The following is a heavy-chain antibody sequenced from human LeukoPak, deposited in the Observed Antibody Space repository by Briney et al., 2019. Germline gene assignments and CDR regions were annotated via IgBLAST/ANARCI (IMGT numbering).Heavy chain of an antibody. D-gene: IGHD5-12*01. CDR3: ARDRSEGGYEFDY. V-gene: IGHV4-31*03. J-gene: IGHJ4*02. CDR2: IYYSGST. Sequence: ASETLSLTCTVSGGSISSGGYYWSWIRQHPGKGLEWIGYIYYSGSTYYNPSLKSRVTISVDTSKNQFSLKLSSVTAADTAVYYCARDRSEGGYEFDYWGQGTLVTVSS. CDR1: GGSISSGGYY.